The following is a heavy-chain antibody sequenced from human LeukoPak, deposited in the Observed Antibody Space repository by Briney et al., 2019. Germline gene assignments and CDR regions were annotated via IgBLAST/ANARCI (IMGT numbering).Heavy chain of an antibody. V-gene: IGHV1-18*01. J-gene: IGHJ6*03. CDR1: GYTFTSYG. D-gene: IGHD5/OR15-5a*01. Sequence: ASVKVSCKASGYTFTSYGISWVRQAPGQGLEWMGWISAYNGNTNYAQKLQGRVTMTTDTSTSTAYMELRSLRSDDTAVYYCASTIYGVRLPYYYYYYMDVWGKGTTVTISS. CDR2: ISAYNGNT. CDR3: ASTIYGVRLPYYYYYYMDV.